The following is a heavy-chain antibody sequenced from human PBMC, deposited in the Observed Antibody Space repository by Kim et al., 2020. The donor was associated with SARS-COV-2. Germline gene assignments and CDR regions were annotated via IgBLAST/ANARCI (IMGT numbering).Heavy chain of an antibody. CDR2: IKYDGSNK. D-gene: IGHD3-10*01. Sequence: GGSLRLSCAASGFTFTYYTMHWVRQAPGKGLEWVASIKYDGSNKYYGDSVKGRFTISRDNSNDKLYLQMKSLRAEDAAVYYCAKELELRFGELGYYAMD. CDR1: GFTFTYYT. CDR3: AKELELRFGELGYYAMD. V-gene: IGHV3-30*02. J-gene: IGHJ6*01.